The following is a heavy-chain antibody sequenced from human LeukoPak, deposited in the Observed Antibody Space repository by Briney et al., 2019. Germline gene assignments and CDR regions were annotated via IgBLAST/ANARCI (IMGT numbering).Heavy chain of an antibody. Sequence: PGRSLRLSCAASGFTFSTYWMQWVRHAPGKGLEWVSRIKSDGTGTTYPDSVKGRFNISRDNAKNMMFLEMNSLRAEDTSVYYCAISCGDDCDDKVPGDYWGQGTLVTVSS. D-gene: IGHD2-21*02. V-gene: IGHV3-74*03. CDR3: AISCGDDCDDKVPGDY. J-gene: IGHJ4*02. CDR1: GFTFSTYW. CDR2: IKSDGTGT.